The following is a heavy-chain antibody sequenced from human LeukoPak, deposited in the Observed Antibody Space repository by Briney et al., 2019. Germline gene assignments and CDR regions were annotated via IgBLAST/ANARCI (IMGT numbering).Heavy chain of an antibody. CDR2: ISYDGSNK. V-gene: IGHV3-30-3*01. J-gene: IGHJ4*02. D-gene: IGHD3-22*01. CDR1: GFTFSSYA. CDR3: ASLYYDSSGYLPGFDY. Sequence: PGRSLRLSCAASGFTFSSYAMHWVRQAPGKGLEWVAVISYDGSNKYYADSVKGRFTISGDNSKNTLYLQMNSLRAEDTAVYYCASLYYDSSGYLPGFDYWGQGTLVTVSS.